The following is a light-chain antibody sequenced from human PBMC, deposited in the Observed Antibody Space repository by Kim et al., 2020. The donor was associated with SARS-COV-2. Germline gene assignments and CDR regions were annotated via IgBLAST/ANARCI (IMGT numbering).Light chain of an antibody. CDR2: VSSDGSH. CDR1: SGHSSYA. CDR3: QAWGTGIPV. J-gene: IGLJ7*01. V-gene: IGLV4-69*02. Sequence: QLVLTQSPSASASLGASVKLTCTLSSGHSSYAIAWHQQQPEKGPRYLMKVSSDGSHSKGDGIPDRFSGSSSGAERYLTISSLQSEDEADYYCQAWGTGIPVFGGGTQLTVL.